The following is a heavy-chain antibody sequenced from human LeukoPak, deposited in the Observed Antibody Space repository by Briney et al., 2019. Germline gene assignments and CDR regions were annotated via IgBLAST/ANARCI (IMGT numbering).Heavy chain of an antibody. CDR2: IRSKANSYAT. D-gene: IGHD6-13*01. V-gene: IGHV3-73*01. CDR1: GFTFSGSA. J-gene: IGHJ5*02. Sequence: PGGSLGLSCAASGFTFSGSAMHWVRQASGKGLEWVGRIRSKANSYATAYAASVKGRFTISRDDSKNTAYLQMNSLKTEDTAVYYCTRHPELVLGFDPWGQGTLVTVSS. CDR3: TRHPELVLGFDP.